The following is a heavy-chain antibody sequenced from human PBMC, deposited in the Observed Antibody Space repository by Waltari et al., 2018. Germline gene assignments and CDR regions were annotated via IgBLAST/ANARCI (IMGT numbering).Heavy chain of an antibody. Sequence: QVRLQESGPGLVKPSDTLSLTCNVSGLSISSRSYYCGWIRQPPGKGLEWIGSLYYSGTSFDNPSLKSRVSMSMDTSKNLFSLKVISVTAADTAVYYCARQGRFCTGSNCYGLDFAYWGQGALVVVSS. CDR1: GLSISSRSYY. CDR2: LYYSGTS. D-gene: IGHD2-2*01. V-gene: IGHV4-39*01. CDR3: ARQGRFCTGSNCYGLDFAY. J-gene: IGHJ4*02.